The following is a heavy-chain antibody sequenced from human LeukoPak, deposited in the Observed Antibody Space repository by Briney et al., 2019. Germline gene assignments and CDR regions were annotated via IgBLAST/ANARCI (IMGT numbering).Heavy chain of an antibody. CDR1: VFTFSSYS. D-gene: IGHD4-17*01. J-gene: IGHJ4*02. V-gene: IGHV3-21*01. CDR3: ARDPYGDYPQLVFDY. CDR2: ISSSSSYI. Sequence: GGSLRLSCAASVFTFSSYSMNWVRQAPGKGLECVSSISSSSSYIYYADSVKGRFTISRDNAKNSLYLQMNSLRAEDTAVYYCARDPYGDYPQLVFDYWGQGTLVTVSS.